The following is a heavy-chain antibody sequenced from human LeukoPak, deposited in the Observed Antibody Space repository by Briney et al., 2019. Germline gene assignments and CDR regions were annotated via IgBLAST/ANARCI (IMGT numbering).Heavy chain of an antibody. CDR1: GFTFSGFG. D-gene: IGHD3-3*01. Sequence: PGGSLRLSCAASGFTFSGFGMHWVRQAPGKGLEWVAVISDDRSNKYYADSVKGRFTISRDNAKNSLYLQMNSLRAEDTAVYYCASYDFWSGRYFDYWGQGTLVTVSS. J-gene: IGHJ4*02. CDR2: ISDDRSNK. CDR3: ASYDFWSGRYFDY. V-gene: IGHV3-30*03.